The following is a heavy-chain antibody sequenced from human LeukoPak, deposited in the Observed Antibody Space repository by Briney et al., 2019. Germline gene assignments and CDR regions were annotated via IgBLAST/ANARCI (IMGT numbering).Heavy chain of an antibody. CDR2: IYSGGNT. V-gene: IGHV3-53*01. Sequence: GGSLRLSCAASGFTVSSNYMTWVRQAPGEGLEWVSVIYSGGNTYYADSVKGRFTISRDNSKNTLFLQMNSLKTEDTAVYYCAKAGATDYWGQGTLVTVSS. CDR1: GFTVSSNY. CDR3: AKAGATDY. J-gene: IGHJ4*02. D-gene: IGHD1-26*01.